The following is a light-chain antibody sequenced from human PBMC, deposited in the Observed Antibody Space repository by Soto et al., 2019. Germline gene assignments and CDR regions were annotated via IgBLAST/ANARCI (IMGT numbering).Light chain of an antibody. Sequence: EILLTQTPATLSLSPGERATLSCRASQSIASYLSWYQHRPGQAPRLLIYDSFNRATGIPARFSGSGSGTDFTLSISGLEPEDFAVYYCQQRASWPITFGPGTKVDIK. CDR1: QSIASY. CDR2: DSF. J-gene: IGKJ3*01. CDR3: QQRASWPIT. V-gene: IGKV3-11*01.